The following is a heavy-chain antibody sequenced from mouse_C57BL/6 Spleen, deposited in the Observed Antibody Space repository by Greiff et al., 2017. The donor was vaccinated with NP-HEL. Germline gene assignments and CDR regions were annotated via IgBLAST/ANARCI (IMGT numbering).Heavy chain of an antibody. J-gene: IGHJ2*01. V-gene: IGHV1-69*01. D-gene: IGHD1-1*01. CDR3: ASGPHYYGSSYYY. Sequence: VQLQQPGAELVMPGASVKLSCKASGYTFTSYWMHWVKQRPGQGLEWIGEIDPSDSYTNYNQKFKGKSTLTVDKSSSTAYMQLSSLTSEDSAVYYCASGPHYYGSSYYYWGQGTTLTVSS. CDR1: GYTFTSYW. CDR2: IDPSDSYT.